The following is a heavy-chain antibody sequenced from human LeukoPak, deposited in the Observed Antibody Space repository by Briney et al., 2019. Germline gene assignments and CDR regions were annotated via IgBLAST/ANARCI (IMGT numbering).Heavy chain of an antibody. CDR1: GGTFSSYA. CDR2: IIPIFGTA. J-gene: IGHJ5*02. Sequence: ASVKVSCKASGGTFSSYAISWVRQAPGQGLEWMGGIIPIFGTANYAQKFQARVTITADESTSTAYMELSSLRSEDTAVYYCARATTIFGVVINWFDPWGQGTLVTVSS. CDR3: ARATTIFGVVINWFDP. D-gene: IGHD3-3*01. V-gene: IGHV1-69*01.